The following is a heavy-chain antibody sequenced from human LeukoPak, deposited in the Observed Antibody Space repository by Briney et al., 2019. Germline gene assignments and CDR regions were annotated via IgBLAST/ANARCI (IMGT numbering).Heavy chain of an antibody. D-gene: IGHD4-11*01. CDR2: IYPGDSDT. CDR1: GYSFTSYW. CDR3: ARLQTDSNYGYHQFDY. Sequence: GESLKISCKGSGYSFTSYWIGWVRQMPGKGLEWMGIIYPGDSDTRYSPSFQGQVTISADKSISTAYLQWSSLRASDTAMYYCARLQTDSNYGYHQFDYWGQGTLVTVSS. J-gene: IGHJ4*02. V-gene: IGHV5-51*01.